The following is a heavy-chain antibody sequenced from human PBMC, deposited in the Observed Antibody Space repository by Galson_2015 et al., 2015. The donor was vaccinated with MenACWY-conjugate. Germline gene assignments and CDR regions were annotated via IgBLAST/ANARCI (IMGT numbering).Heavy chain of an antibody. CDR3: AKDLYYYGSGSYYPTYYYYGMDV. J-gene: IGHJ6*02. V-gene: IGHV3-30*02. D-gene: IGHD3-10*01. Sequence: ADSVEGRFTISRDNSKNTLYLHMNSLRAEDTAVYYCAKDLYYYGSGSYYPTYYYYGMDVWGQGTTVTVSS.